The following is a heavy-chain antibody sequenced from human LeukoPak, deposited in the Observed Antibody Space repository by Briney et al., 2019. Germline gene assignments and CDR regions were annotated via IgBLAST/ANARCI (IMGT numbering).Heavy chain of an antibody. CDR1: GFTFDDYA. CDR3: AKDKGRGYSYLDY. D-gene: IGHD5-18*01. J-gene: IGHJ4*02. V-gene: IGHV3-9*01. Sequence: PGRSLRLSCAASGFTFDDYAIHWVRQAPGKGLEWVSGITWNSGSIVYADSVKGRFTISRDNAKKSLYLQMNSLRAEDTALCYCAKDKGRGYSYLDYCGQGTLVTVSS. CDR2: ITWNSGSI.